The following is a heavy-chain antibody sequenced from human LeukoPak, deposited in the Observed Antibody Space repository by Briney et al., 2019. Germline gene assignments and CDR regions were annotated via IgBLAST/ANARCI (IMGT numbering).Heavy chain of an antibody. D-gene: IGHD4-17*01. CDR3: ARGVGDYDAFDI. Sequence: PSETPSLTCAVYGGSFSGYYWSWIRQPPGKGLEWIGEINHSGSTNYNPSLKSRVTISVDTSKNQFSLKLSSVTAADTAVYYCARGVGDYDAFDIWGQGTMVTVSS. CDR1: GGSFSGYY. CDR2: INHSGST. J-gene: IGHJ3*02. V-gene: IGHV4-34*01.